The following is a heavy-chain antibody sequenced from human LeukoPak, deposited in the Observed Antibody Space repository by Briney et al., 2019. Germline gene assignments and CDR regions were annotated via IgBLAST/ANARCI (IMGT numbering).Heavy chain of an antibody. V-gene: IGHV4-34*01. D-gene: IGHD3-10*01. CDR1: GGSFSGYY. J-gene: IGHJ4*02. CDR3: ARHNHKNYLWFGELRYRYFDY. CDR2: INHSGST. Sequence: SETLSLTCAVYGGSFSGYYWSWIRQPPGKGLEWIGEINHSGSTNYNPSLKSRVTISVDTSKNQFSLKLSSVTAADTAVYYCARHNHKNYLWFGELRYRYFDYWGQGTLVTVSP.